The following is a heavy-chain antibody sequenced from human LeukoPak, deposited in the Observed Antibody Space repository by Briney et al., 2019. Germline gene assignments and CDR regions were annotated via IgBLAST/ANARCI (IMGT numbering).Heavy chain of an antibody. D-gene: IGHD4-17*01. CDR2: IWYDGSNK. CDR3: ARDRADYGDGIDY. J-gene: IGHJ4*02. V-gene: IGHV3-33*01. CDR1: GFTFSRYG. Sequence: GGSLRLSCAASGFTFSRYGMHWVRQAPGKGLEWVAVIWYDGSNKYHADSVKGRFTISRDNSKSTLYLQMNSLRVEDTAVYYCARDRADYGDGIDYWGQGNLVTVSS.